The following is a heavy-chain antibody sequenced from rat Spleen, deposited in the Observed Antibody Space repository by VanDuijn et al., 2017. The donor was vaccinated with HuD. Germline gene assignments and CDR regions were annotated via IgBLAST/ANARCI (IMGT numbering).Heavy chain of an antibody. D-gene: IGHD4-3*01. CDR2: ISTGGDDT. V-gene: IGHV5S23*01. Sequence: EVRLVASGGGLVQPGRSLKLSCAASGFTFSDFDMAWVRQAPTKGLEWVASISTGGDDTYYRDYVKGRLTISRDCEESTLYLQMDSLRSEDTATYFCARLGGLRNWFAYWGQGTLVTVSS. J-gene: IGHJ3*01. CDR1: GFTFSDFD. CDR3: ARLGGLRNWFAY.